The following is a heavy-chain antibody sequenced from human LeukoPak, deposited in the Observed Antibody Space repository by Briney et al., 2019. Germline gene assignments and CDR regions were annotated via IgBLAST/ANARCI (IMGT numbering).Heavy chain of an antibody. CDR3: ARDRDSSGYYDY. CDR1: GFTFSSYA. Sequence: PGGSLRLSCVASGFTFSSYAMHWVRQAPGKGLEWVAVISYDGSNKYYADSVKGRSTISRDNSKNMLYLQMNSLRAEDTAVFYCARDRDSSGYYDYWGQGTLVTVSS. D-gene: IGHD3-22*01. V-gene: IGHV3-30-3*01. J-gene: IGHJ4*02. CDR2: ISYDGSNK.